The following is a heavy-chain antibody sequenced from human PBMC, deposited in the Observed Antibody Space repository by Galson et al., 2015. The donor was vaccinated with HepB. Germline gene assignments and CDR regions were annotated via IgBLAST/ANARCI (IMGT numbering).Heavy chain of an antibody. CDR3: ARGKLDFWSGYSYYFDY. D-gene: IGHD3-3*01. J-gene: IGHJ4*02. CDR2: ISDTGGHT. V-gene: IGHV3-23*01. CDR1: GFTFINYA. Sequence: SLRLSCAASGFTFINYAMNWVRQAPGKGLEWVSHISDTGGHTFYADSVKGRLTISRDNSKNTLYLQMNSLRAEDTAVYYCARGKLDFWSGYSYYFDYWGQGTLVTVSS.